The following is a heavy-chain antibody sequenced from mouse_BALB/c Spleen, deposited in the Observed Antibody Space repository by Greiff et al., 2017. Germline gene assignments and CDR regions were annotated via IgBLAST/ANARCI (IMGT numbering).Heavy chain of an antibody. V-gene: IGHV3-6*02. CDR2: ISYDGSN. J-gene: IGHJ4*01. Sequence: EVQVVESGPGLVKPSQSLSLTCSVTGYSITSGYYWNWIRQFPGNKLEWMGYISYDGSNNYNPSLKNRISITRDTSKNQFFLKLNSVTTEDTATYYCAPTRRGYAMDYWGQGTSVTVSS. D-gene: IGHD2-10*01. CDR3: APTRRGYAMDY. CDR1: GYSITSGYY.